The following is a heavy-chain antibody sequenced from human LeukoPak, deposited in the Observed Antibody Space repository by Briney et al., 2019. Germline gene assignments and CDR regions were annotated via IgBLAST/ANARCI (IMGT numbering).Heavy chain of an antibody. J-gene: IGHJ4*02. D-gene: IGHD6-6*01. Sequence: SETLSLTCTVSGGSISSYYWSWIRQPPGKGLEWIGYIYTSGSTNYNPSLKSRVTISVDTSKNQFSLKLSSVTAADTAVYYCARGQLVGELDYWGQGTLVTVSS. CDR1: GGSISSYY. CDR3: ARGQLVGELDY. V-gene: IGHV4-4*09. CDR2: IYTSGST.